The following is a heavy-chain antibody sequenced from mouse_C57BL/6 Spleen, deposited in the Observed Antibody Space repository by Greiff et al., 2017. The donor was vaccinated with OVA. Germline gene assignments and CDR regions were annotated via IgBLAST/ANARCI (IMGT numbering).Heavy chain of an antibody. J-gene: IGHJ2*01. CDR3: ARGRLPYYFDY. Sequence: QVQLQQPGAELVKPGASVKLSCKASGYTFTSYWMQWVKQRPGQGLEWIGEIDPSDSYTNYNQKFKGKATLTVDTSSSTAYMQLSSLTSKDSAVYYCARGRLPYYFDYWGQGTTLTVSS. CDR1: GYTFTSYW. D-gene: IGHD2-4*01. CDR2: IDPSDSYT. V-gene: IGHV1-50*01.